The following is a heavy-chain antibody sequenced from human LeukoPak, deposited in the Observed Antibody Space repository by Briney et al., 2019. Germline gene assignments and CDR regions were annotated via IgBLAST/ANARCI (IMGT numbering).Heavy chain of an antibody. Sequence: SQTLSLTCTVSGGSISSYYWSWIRQPAGKGLEWIGRIYTSGSTNYNPSLKSRVTMSVDTSKNQFSLKLSSVTAADTAVYYCAREWRVTMIVVVIDYWGQGTLVTVSS. J-gene: IGHJ4*02. CDR3: AREWRVTMIVVVIDY. CDR2: IYTSGST. V-gene: IGHV4-4*07. CDR1: GGSISSYY. D-gene: IGHD3-22*01.